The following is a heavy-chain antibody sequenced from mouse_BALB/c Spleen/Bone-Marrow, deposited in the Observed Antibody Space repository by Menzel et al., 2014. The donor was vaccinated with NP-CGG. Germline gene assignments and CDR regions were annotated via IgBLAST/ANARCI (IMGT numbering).Heavy chain of an antibody. Sequence: EVKLQESGPELEKPGASVKISCKASGYSFTAYNMNWVKQSTGKSLEWIGNIDPYYGGTSYNQKFKGKATLTVDKSSSTASMQLKSLTSEDSAVYYCARGGIHYPFAYWGQGTLVTVSA. CDR1: GYSFTAYN. CDR2: IDPYYGGT. CDR3: ARGGIHYPFAY. J-gene: IGHJ3*01. D-gene: IGHD1-2*01. V-gene: IGHV1S135*01.